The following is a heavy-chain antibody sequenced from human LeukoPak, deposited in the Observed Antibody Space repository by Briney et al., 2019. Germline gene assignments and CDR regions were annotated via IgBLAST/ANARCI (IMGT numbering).Heavy chain of an antibody. V-gene: IGHV1-2*04. J-gene: IGHJ6*04. CDR2: INPNSGGT. CDR1: GYTFTGYY. Sequence: GPSVKVSCKASGYTFTGYYMHWVRQAPGQGLEWMGWINPNSGGTNYAQKFQGWVTMTRDTSISTAYMELSRLRSDDTAVYYCAREKGWVIGTMVRGVDYGMDVWGKGTTVTVSS. CDR3: AREKGWVIGTMVRGVDYGMDV. D-gene: IGHD3-10*01.